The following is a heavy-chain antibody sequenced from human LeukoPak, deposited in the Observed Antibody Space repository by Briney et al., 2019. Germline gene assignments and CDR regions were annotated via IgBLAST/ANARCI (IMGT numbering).Heavy chain of an antibody. D-gene: IGHD2-2*02. Sequence: PGGSLRLSCAASGFTFSSYGMHWVRQAPGKGLEWVAFIRYDGSNKYYADSVKGRFTISRDNSKNTLYLQMNSLRAEDTAVYYCAKDSLSYCSSTSCYKGGEFDYWGQGTLVTVSS. CDR3: AKDSLSYCSSTSCYKGGEFDY. CDR2: IRYDGSNK. CDR1: GFTFSSYG. J-gene: IGHJ4*02. V-gene: IGHV3-30*02.